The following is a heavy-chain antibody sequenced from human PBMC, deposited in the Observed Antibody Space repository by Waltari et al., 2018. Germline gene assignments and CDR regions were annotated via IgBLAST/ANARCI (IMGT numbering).Heavy chain of an antibody. CDR1: EGPFRSYA. CDR2: IIPIFGTA. J-gene: IGHJ6*02. Sequence: QVQLVQPGAEVKQPGASAKVSCKASEGPFRSYAISWLRQAPGQGLEWMGGIIPIFGTANYAQKFQGRVTITADESTSTAYMELSSLRSEDTAVYYCATNNYGKYYYGMDVWGQGTTVTVSS. V-gene: IGHV1-69*13. CDR3: ATNNYGKYYYGMDV. D-gene: IGHD4-17*01.